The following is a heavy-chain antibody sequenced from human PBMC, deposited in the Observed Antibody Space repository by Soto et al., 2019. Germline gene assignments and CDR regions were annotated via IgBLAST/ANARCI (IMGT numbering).Heavy chain of an antibody. D-gene: IGHD2-21*01. CDR1: GYTFSTSG. V-gene: IGHV1-18*01. CDR2: ISTYNGDT. J-gene: IGHJ6*02. CDR3: ARAGAAPYCCCGMDV. Sequence: QVQLVQSGAEVRKPGASVKVSCKASGYTFSTSGMSWLRQAPGQGLEWMGWISTYNGDTNDAPKFQDRVTLTSDTSTSTVYMELRSLRSDVTAVYYCARAGAAPYCCCGMDVWGQGTRVTVSS.